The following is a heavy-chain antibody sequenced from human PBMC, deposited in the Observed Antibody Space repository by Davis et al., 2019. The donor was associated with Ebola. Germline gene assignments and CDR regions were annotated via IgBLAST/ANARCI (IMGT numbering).Heavy chain of an antibody. CDR3: ARLLIGVEGRYYYGMDV. CDR1: GFTFSNYA. Sequence: GGSLRLSCAASGFTFSNYAMSWVRQAPGKGLEWVSGISGSGATTYYADSVKGRFTISRDNAKNSLYLQMNSLRAEDTAVYYCARLLIGVEGRYYYGMDVWGQGTTVTVSS. J-gene: IGHJ6*02. CDR2: ISGSGATT. D-gene: IGHD2-2*01. V-gene: IGHV3-23*01.